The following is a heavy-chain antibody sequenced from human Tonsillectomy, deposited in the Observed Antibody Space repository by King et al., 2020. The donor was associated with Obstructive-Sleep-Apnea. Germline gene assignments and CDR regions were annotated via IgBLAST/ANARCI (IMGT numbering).Heavy chain of an antibody. J-gene: IGHJ4*02. D-gene: IGHD1-7*01. CDR2: ISYDGSNK. Sequence: VQLVESGGGVVQPGRSLRLSCAASGFTFSSYAMHWVRQAPGKGLEWVAVISYDGSNKYYADSVKGRFTISRDNFKNTLYLQMNSLRAEDTAVYYCARGLSTTTGYWGQGTLVTVSS. V-gene: IGHV3-30*04. CDR1: GFTFSSYA. CDR3: ARGLSTTTGY.